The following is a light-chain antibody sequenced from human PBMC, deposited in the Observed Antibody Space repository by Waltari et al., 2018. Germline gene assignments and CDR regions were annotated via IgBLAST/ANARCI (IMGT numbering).Light chain of an antibody. Sequence: DIQMTQSPSTLSASVGERVTITCRASPSISSWLAWYQQKPGKAPKLLIYKASSLESGVPSRFSGSGSGTEFTLTISSLQPDDFATYYCQQYNSSPTFGQGTKVEIK. J-gene: IGKJ1*01. CDR3: QQYNSSPT. CDR2: KAS. V-gene: IGKV1-5*03. CDR1: PSISSW.